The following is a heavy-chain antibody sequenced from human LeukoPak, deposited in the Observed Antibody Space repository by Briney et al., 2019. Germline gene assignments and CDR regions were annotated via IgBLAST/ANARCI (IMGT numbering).Heavy chain of an antibody. V-gene: IGHV5-51*01. J-gene: IGHJ4*02. D-gene: IGHD3-3*01. CDR1: GYTFSSYR. CDR2: IRPAESKT. Sequence: GESLKLSCKGFGYTFSSYRIGWVRHMPGKGLEWMGIIRPAESKTRYSASLQGQVTISADNSISTAYLQWISLKASDTGIYYCARHSYDFWSGDYAIPPLDYWGQGTLVTVSS. CDR3: ARHSYDFWSGDYAIPPLDY.